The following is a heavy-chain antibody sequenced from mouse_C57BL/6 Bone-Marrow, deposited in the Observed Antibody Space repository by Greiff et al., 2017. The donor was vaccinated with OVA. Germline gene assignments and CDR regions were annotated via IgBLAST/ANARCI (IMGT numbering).Heavy chain of an antibody. J-gene: IGHJ3*01. Sequence: EVMLVESGGDLVKPGGSLKLSCAASGFTFSSYGMSWVRQTPDKRLEWVATISSGGSYTYYPDSVKGRFTISRDNAKNTLYLQMSSLKSEDTAMYYCARQREFAYWGQGTLVTVSA. CDR2: ISSGGSYT. CDR1: GFTFSSYG. V-gene: IGHV5-6*01. CDR3: ARQREFAY.